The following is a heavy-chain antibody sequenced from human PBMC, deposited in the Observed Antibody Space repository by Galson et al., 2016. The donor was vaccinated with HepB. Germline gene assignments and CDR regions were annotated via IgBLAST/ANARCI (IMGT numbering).Heavy chain of an antibody. CDR1: GFTFSNYG. J-gene: IGHJ4*02. V-gene: IGHV3-33*03. CDR3: AKGWVWIQLWLSFDY. CDR2: IWYDGGNK. Sequence: SLRLSCAASGFTFSNYGMHWVRQAPGKGLEWVAIIWYDGGNKYYADSVKGRFTISRDNSKNTLYLQMNSLRAEDTAVYYCAKGWVWIQLWLSFDYWGQGTLVTVS. D-gene: IGHD5-18*01.